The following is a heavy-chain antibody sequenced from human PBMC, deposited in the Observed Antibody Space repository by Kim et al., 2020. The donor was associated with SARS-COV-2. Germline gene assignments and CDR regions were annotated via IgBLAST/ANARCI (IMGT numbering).Heavy chain of an antibody. J-gene: IGHJ6*02. Sequence: GGSLRLSCAASGFTFSSYGMHWVRQAPGKGLEWVAVISYDGSNKYYADSVKGRFTISRDNSKNTLYLQMNSPRAEDTAVYYCAKDFVRRYGMDVWGQGTT. CDR1: GFTFSSYG. V-gene: IGHV3-30*18. CDR3: AKDFVRRYGMDV. CDR2: ISYDGSNK. D-gene: IGHD6-6*01.